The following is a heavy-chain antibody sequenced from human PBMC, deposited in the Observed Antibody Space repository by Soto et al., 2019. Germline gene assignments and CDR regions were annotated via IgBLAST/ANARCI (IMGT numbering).Heavy chain of an antibody. J-gene: IGHJ4*02. Sequence: GGSLRLSCAASGLSFGSYALSWVRQAPGKGLEWVSTISGSDGKTFYADSVTGRFSISRDTSQNTLYLQMNSLRADDTAIYYCARWSYLDYWGQGTRVTVSS. CDR1: GLSFGSYA. V-gene: IGHV3-23*01. CDR3: ARWSYLDY. CDR2: ISGSDGKT. D-gene: IGHD3-3*01.